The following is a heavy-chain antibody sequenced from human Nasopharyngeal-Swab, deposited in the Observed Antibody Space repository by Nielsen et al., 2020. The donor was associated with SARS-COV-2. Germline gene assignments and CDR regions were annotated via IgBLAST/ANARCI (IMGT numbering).Heavy chain of an antibody. CDR1: GFTFSSYS. Sequence: GESLKISCAVSGFTFSSYSMNWVRQAPGKGLEWVSYISSSSSTIYYADSVKGRFTISRDNAKNSLYLQMNSLRAEDTAVYYCASRYSSSSHYYYYMDVWSKGTTVTVSS. CDR3: ASRYSSSSHYYYYMDV. V-gene: IGHV3-48*01. CDR2: ISSSSSTI. J-gene: IGHJ6*03. D-gene: IGHD6-6*01.